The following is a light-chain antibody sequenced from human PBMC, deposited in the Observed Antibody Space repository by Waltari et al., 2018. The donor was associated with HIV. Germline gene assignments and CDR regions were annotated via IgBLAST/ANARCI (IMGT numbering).Light chain of an antibody. CDR1: SPNLGLGYD. CDR3: RSYDNSLGAWV. J-gene: IGLJ3*02. V-gene: IGLV1-40*01. CDR2: DNM. Sequence: QSVLTQPPSVSGAPGQRVTISCTGSSPNLGLGYDVQWYQQLPGTAPKLLVYDNMNRPSGVPGRFSCAKSGISASLAITELQAEDEANYYCRSYDNSLGAWVFGRGTEVAVL.